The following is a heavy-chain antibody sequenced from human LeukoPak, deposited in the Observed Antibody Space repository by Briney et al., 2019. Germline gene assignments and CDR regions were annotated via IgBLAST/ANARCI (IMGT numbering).Heavy chain of an antibody. D-gene: IGHD4-11*01. CDR3: ARLEMTTESNWFDP. Sequence: PSETLSLTCAVSGYSISSGYYWGWIRPPPGKGLEWIGSIYHSGSTYYNPSLKSRVTISVDTSKNQFSLKLSSVTAADTAVYCCARLEMTTESNWFDPWGQGTLVTVSS. J-gene: IGHJ5*02. CDR2: IYHSGST. V-gene: IGHV4-38-2*01. CDR1: GYSISSGYY.